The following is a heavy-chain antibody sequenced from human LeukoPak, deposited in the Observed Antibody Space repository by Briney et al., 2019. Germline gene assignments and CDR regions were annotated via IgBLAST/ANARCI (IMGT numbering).Heavy chain of an antibody. CDR2: IYTSGST. J-gene: IGHJ3*02. D-gene: IGHD1-26*01. Sequence: PSETLSLTRTVSGGSISSYYWSWIRQPAGKGLEWIGRIYTSGSTNYNPSLKSRVTMSVDTSKNQFSLKLSSVTAADTAVYYCARVGGSFPGTLYAFDIWGQGTMVTVSS. V-gene: IGHV4-4*07. CDR1: GGSISSYY. CDR3: ARVGGSFPGTLYAFDI.